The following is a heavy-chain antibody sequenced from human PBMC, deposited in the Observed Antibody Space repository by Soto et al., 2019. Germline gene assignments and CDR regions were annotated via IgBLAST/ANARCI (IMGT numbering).Heavy chain of an antibody. CDR2: ISAYNGNT. D-gene: IGHD3-10*01. Sequence: ASVKVSCKASGYTFTSYGISWVRQAPGQGLEWMGWISAYNGNTNYAQKLQGRVTMTTDTSTSTAYMELRSLRSDDTAVYYCARDEKYYGSGSYYPYGAQGTLVTVSS. J-gene: IGHJ4*02. CDR3: ARDEKYYGSGSYYPY. V-gene: IGHV1-18*01. CDR1: GYTFTSYG.